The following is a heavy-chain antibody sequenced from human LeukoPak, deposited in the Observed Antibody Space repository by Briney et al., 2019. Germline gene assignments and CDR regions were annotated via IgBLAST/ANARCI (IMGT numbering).Heavy chain of an antibody. J-gene: IGHJ4*02. Sequence: ASVKVSCKASGYTFTGYYMHWVRQAPGQGPEWMGWINPNSGGTNYARKFQGRVTMTRDTSISTAYMELSRLRSDDTAVYYCARGTRWLQPYYFDYWGQGTLVTVSS. CDR1: GYTFTGYY. V-gene: IGHV1-2*02. CDR3: ARGTRWLQPYYFDY. CDR2: INPNSGGT. D-gene: IGHD5-24*01.